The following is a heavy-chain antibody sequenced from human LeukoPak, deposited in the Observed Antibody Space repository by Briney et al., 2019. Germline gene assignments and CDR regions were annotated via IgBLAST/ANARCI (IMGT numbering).Heavy chain of an antibody. CDR1: GYTFTSYG. V-gene: IGHV1-18*01. CDR2: ISAYNGNT. D-gene: IGHD6-13*01. J-gene: IGHJ6*02. CDR3: ARDSAAVGLRTNNYYYGMDV. Sequence: ASVKVSCKASGYTFTSYGISWVRQAPGQGLEWMGWISAYNGNTNYAQKLQGRVTMTTDTSTSTAYMELRSLRSDDTAVYYCARDSAAVGLRTNNYYYGMDVWGQGTTVTVSS.